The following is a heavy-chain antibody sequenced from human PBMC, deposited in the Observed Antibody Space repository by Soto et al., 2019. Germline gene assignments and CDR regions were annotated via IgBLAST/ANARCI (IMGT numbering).Heavy chain of an antibody. D-gene: IGHD3-3*01. V-gene: IGHV1-3*01. CDR2: INAGNGNT. CDR1: GYTFTSYA. J-gene: IGHJ5*02. Sequence: ASVKVSCKASGYTFTSYAMHWVRQAPGQRLEWMGWINAGNGNTKYSQKFQGRVTITRDTSASTAYMELSSLRSEDTAVYYCARTSGPTIFGVVIISWFDPWGQGTLVTVSS. CDR3: ARTSGPTIFGVVIISWFDP.